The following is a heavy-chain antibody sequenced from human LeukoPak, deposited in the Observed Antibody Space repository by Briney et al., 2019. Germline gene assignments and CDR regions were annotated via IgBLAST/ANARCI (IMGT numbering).Heavy chain of an antibody. V-gene: IGHV3-73*01. Sequence: GGSLRLSCTASGFTFSGSPILWVRQASGKGLEWVGRIRGKADNYATAYAASVQGRCTISRDDSQNTAYLQLNSLKTEDTAVYYCTQNNYWGQGALVTVSS. CDR3: TQNNY. J-gene: IGHJ4*02. CDR2: IRGKADNYAT. CDR1: GFTFSGSP.